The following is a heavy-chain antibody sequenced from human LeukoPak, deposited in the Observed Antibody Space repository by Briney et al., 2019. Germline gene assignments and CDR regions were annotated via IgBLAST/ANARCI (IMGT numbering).Heavy chain of an antibody. CDR3: TTGGVYSNYPYYYYGMDV. CDR1: GFTFSSYA. V-gene: IGHV3-23*01. Sequence: GGSLRLSCAASGFTFSSYAMSWVRQAPGKGLEWVSAISGSGGSTYYADSVKGRFTISRDNSKNTLYLQTNSLKTEDTAVYYCTTGGVYSNYPYYYYGMDVWGQGTTVTVSS. D-gene: IGHD4-11*01. CDR2: ISGSGGST. J-gene: IGHJ6*02.